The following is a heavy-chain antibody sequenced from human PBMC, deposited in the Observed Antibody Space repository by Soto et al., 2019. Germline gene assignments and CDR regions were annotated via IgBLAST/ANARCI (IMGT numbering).Heavy chain of an antibody. J-gene: IGHJ4*02. V-gene: IGHV1-69*13. Sequence: SVKVSCKASGGTFSSYAISWVRQAPGQGLEWMGGIIPIFGTANYAQKFQGRVTITADESTSTAYMELSSLRSEDTAVYYCAILLRYFDWFPGYWGQGTLVTVSS. CDR1: GGTFSSYA. CDR2: IIPIFGTA. D-gene: IGHD3-9*01. CDR3: AILLRYFDWFPGY.